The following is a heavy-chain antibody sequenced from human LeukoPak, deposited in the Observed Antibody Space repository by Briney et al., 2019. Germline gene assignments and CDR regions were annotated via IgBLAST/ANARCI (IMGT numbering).Heavy chain of an antibody. Sequence: GGSLRLSCAASGFTFSSYDMSWVRQAPGKGLEWVSYISGAGGTTYYADSVKGRFTISRDNSKNTMYLQMNSLRAEDTAVYYSAKDLVATTYRDAFDIWGQGTMVTVSS. CDR3: AKDLVATTYRDAFDI. J-gene: IGHJ3*02. CDR2: ISGAGGTT. V-gene: IGHV3-23*01. D-gene: IGHD5-12*01. CDR1: GFTFSSYD.